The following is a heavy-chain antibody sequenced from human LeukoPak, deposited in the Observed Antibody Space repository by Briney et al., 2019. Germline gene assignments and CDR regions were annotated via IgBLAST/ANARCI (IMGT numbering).Heavy chain of an antibody. V-gene: IGHV4-59*01. CDR2: IYYSGTT. J-gene: IGHJ6*02. Sequence: PSETLSLTCTVSGGSISSYYWSWIRQPPGKGLEWIGYIYYSGTTNYNPSLKSRVTISVDTSRNQFSLKLSSVTAADTAVYYCARGGTVRNGMDVWGQGTTVTVSS. D-gene: IGHD1-26*01. CDR3: ARGGTVRNGMDV. CDR1: GGSISSYY.